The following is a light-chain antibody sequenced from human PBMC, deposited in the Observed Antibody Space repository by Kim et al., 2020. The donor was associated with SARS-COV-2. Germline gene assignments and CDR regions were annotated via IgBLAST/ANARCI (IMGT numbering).Light chain of an antibody. J-gene: IGLJ2*01. Sequence: APGQTAEMTWEGNRIGTKSVHWYQQRPGQAPVVVIYSDRERPSGIPERFSGSNSGGTATLTLSGVEAGDEADYYCQVWDSNSDHVVFGGGTKLTVL. V-gene: IGLV3-21*04. CDR3: QVWDSNSDHVV. CDR1: RIGTKS. CDR2: SDR.